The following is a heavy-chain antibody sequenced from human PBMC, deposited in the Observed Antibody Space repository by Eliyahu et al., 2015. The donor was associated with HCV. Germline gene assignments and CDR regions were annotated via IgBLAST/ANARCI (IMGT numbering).Heavy chain of an antibody. Sequence: QVQLQESGPELVKPSQTLSLTCTVSGGSISSGGYYWSWIRQHPGKGLEWIGYIYYSGSTYYNPSLKSRVTISVNTSKNQFSLKLSSVTAADTAVYYCARVRFLELNFDYWGQGTLVTVSS. CDR3: ARVRFLELNFDY. D-gene: IGHD3-3*01. CDR1: GGSISSGGYY. V-gene: IGHV4-31*03. J-gene: IGHJ4*02. CDR2: IYYSGST.